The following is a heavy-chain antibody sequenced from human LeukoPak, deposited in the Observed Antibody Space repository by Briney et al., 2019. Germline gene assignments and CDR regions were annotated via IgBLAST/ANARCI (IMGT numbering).Heavy chain of an antibody. D-gene: IGHD6-13*01. CDR1: GFTFSSSG. CDR2: IRFHGSDE. V-gene: IGHV3-30*02. J-gene: IGHJ4*02. CDR3: ANRPPKITAAGTSHDFHY. Sequence: GGSLRLSCAASGFTFSSSGMHWVRQAPGKGLEWVAFIRFHGSDEYYRDSVKGRFTISRDNSKNTLYLQMNSLRTEDTAVYYCANRPPKITAAGTSHDFHYWGQGTLVTVSS.